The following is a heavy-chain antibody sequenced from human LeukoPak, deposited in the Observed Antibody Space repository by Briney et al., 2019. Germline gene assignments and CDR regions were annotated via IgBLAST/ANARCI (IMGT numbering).Heavy chain of an antibody. D-gene: IGHD3-10*01. J-gene: IGHJ5*02. V-gene: IGHV1-69*04. Sequence: GASVKVSCKASGGTFSSYAISWVRQAPGQGLEWMGRIIPILGIANYAQKFQGRVTITADKSTSTAYMELSSLRSEDTAVYYCARREAGFGEFFNWFDPWGQGTLVTVSS. CDR1: GGTFSSYA. CDR3: ARREAGFGEFFNWFDP. CDR2: IIPILGIA.